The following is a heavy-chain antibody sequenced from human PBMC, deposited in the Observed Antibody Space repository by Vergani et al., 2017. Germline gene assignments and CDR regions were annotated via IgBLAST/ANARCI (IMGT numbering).Heavy chain of an antibody. Sequence: QVQLQQWGGGLLKPSETLSLTCVVHGGSFTSYHWTWIRQSPGEGLEWVCDIDHTGRPDYNPSLKSRLTMSVDKSRNQFSLTLNSVTATDTAIYFCARVNTETNGHLYYYYYMDVWGQGTAVTVS. D-gene: IGHD4-11*01. CDR1: GGSFTSYH. J-gene: IGHJ6*03. CDR2: IDHTGRP. CDR3: ARVNTETNGHLYYYYYMDV. V-gene: IGHV4-34*01.